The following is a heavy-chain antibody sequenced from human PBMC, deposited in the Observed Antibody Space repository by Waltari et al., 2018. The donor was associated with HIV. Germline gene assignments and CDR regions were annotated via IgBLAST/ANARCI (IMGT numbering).Heavy chain of an antibody. V-gene: IGHV1-69*12. CDR2: IIPIFGTA. CDR1: GGPFSSYA. Sequence: QVQLVQSGAEVKKPGSSVKVSCKASGGPFSSYAISWVRQAPGQGLEWMGGIIPIFGTANYAQKFQGRVTITADESTSTAYMELSSLRSEDTAVYYCARVRFVDTAMVDAFDIWGQGTMVTVSS. D-gene: IGHD5-18*01. CDR3: ARVRFVDTAMVDAFDI. J-gene: IGHJ3*02.